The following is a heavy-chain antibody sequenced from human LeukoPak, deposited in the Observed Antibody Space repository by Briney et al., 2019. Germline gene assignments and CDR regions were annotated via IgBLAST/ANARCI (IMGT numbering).Heavy chain of an antibody. Sequence: PSETLSLTCTVSGGSISSGSYYWSWIRQAPGKGLEWIGYIYYSGDTNYNPSLQSRVTVSVDTSKNQFSLRLTSVSAADTAVYYCVRGPYGSGISNWFDPWGQGTQVIVSS. CDR3: VRGPYGSGISNWFDP. V-gene: IGHV4-61*01. CDR1: GGSISSGSYY. J-gene: IGHJ5*02. CDR2: IYYSGDT. D-gene: IGHD3-10*01.